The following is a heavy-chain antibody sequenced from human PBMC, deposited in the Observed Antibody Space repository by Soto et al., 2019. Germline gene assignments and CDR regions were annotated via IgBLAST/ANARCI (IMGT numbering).Heavy chain of an antibody. D-gene: IGHD3-10*01. Sequence: SETLSLTFAVSGGSISAVGSSWSWIRQPPGGGLEWIGYIYHSGTTYYNPSLKTRLTLSLDGSNNRFSLTLNSVTGADTAVYYCARAHFYSGSGNYQNLMFDHWGQGMQVTVA. J-gene: IGHJ5*02. CDR3: ARAHFYSGSGNYQNLMFDH. CDR2: IYHSGTT. V-gene: IGHV4-30-2*01. CDR1: GGSISAVGSS.